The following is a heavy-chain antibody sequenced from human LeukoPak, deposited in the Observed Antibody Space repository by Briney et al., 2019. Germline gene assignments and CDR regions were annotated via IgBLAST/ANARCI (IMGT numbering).Heavy chain of an antibody. CDR3: ARVLLYGSSWPYYYYYGMDV. Sequence: GGSLRLSCAASGFTVSSNYMSWVRQAPGKGLEWVSVIYSGGSTYYADSVKGRFTISRDNSKNTLYLQMNSLRAEDTAVYYCARVLLYGSSWPYYYYYGMDVWGQGTTVTVSS. CDR2: IYSGGST. J-gene: IGHJ6*02. CDR1: GFTVSSNY. D-gene: IGHD6-13*01. V-gene: IGHV3-53*01.